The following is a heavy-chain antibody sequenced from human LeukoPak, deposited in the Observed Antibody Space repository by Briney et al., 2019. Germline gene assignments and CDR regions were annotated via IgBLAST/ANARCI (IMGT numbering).Heavy chain of an antibody. CDR2: FDPEDGET. CDR3: ATFFVGGAVAGTENFDY. Sequence: ASVKVSCKVSGYTLTELSMHWVRQAPGKGLEWMGGFDPEDGETIYAQKFQGRVTMTEDTSTDTAYMELSSLRSEDTAVYYCATFFVGGAVAGTENFDYWGQGTLVTVSS. CDR1: GYTLTELS. D-gene: IGHD6-19*01. V-gene: IGHV1-24*01. J-gene: IGHJ4*02.